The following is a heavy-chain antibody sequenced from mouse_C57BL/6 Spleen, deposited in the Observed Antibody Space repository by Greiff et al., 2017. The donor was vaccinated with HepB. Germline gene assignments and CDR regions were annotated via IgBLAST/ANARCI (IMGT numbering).Heavy chain of an antibody. CDR2: INPNNGGT. Sequence: EVQLKESGPELVKPGASVKIPCKASGYTFTDYNMDWVKQSHGKSLEWIGDINPNNGGTIYNQKFKGKATLTVDKSSSTAYMELRSLTSEDTAVYYCARTDYYGSRGFAYWGQGTLVTVSA. J-gene: IGHJ3*01. V-gene: IGHV1-18*01. CDR3: ARTDYYGSRGFAY. D-gene: IGHD1-1*01. CDR1: GYTFTDYN.